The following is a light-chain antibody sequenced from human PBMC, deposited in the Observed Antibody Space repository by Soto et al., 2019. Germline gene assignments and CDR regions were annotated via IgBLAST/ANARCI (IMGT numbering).Light chain of an antibody. CDR2: EVS. V-gene: IGLV2-14*01. Sequence: QSALTQPASVSGSPGQSITISCTGTSSDVGGYNYVSWYQQHPGKAPKLMIYEVSNRPSGVSNRFSGPKSGNTASLTISGLQAEDEADYYCSSYTSSSFYVFGTGTRSPS. CDR3: SSYTSSSFYV. J-gene: IGLJ1*01. CDR1: SSDVGGYNY.